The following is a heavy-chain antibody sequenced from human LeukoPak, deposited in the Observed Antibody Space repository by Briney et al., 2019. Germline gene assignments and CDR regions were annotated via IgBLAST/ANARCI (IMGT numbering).Heavy chain of an antibody. J-gene: IGHJ4*02. CDR1: GFTFSSYW. CDR2: IKQDGSEK. Sequence: GGSLRLSCAASGFTFSSYWMSWVRQAPGKGLEWVANIKQDGSEKYYVDSVKGRFTISRDNAKNSLYLQMNSLRAEDTAVYYCARTKGLIVVVPAAQQAGDYFDYWGQGTLVTVSS. D-gene: IGHD2-2*01. V-gene: IGHV3-7*01. CDR3: ARTKGLIVVVPAAQQAGDYFDY.